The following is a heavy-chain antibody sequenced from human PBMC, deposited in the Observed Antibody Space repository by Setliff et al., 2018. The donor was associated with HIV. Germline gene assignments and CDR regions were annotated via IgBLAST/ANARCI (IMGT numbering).Heavy chain of an antibody. CDR3: ARHSDWYGNDAFDI. D-gene: IGHD6-19*01. CDR1: GFTFSAYA. CDR2: ISYDGGNK. Sequence: GGSLRLSCAASGFTFSAYAMHWVRQAPGKGLEWVAVISYDGGNKYYADSVKGRFTISRDNSKNTLYLQMNSLRAEETTVYYCARHSDWYGNDAFDIWGQ. V-gene: IGHV3-30*04. J-gene: IGHJ3*02.